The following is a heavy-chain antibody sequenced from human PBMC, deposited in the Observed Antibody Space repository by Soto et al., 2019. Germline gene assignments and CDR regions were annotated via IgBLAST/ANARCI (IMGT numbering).Heavy chain of an antibody. D-gene: IGHD3-10*01. J-gene: IGHJ5*02. V-gene: IGHV3-9*01. CDR1: GFTFDDYA. Sequence: GGSLRLSCAASGFTFDDYAMHWVRQAPGKGLEWVSGISWNSGSIGYADSVKGRFTISRDNAKNSLYLQMNSLRAEDTALYYCAKGYGSGSYSGPFWFDPWGQGTLVTVSS. CDR3: AKGYGSGSYSGPFWFDP. CDR2: ISWNSGSI.